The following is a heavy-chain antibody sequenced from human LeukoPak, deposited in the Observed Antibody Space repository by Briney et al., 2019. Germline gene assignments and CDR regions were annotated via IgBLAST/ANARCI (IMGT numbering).Heavy chain of an antibody. V-gene: IGHV4-59*08. J-gene: IGHJ4*02. CDR1: GGSISSYY. CDR3: ARLLGFGELAHFDY. CDR2: IYYSGST. D-gene: IGHD3-10*01. Sequence: SETLSLTCTVSGGSISSYYWSWIRQPPGKGLEWIGYIYYSGSTNYNPSLKSRVTISVDTSKNQFSLKLSSATAADTAVYYCARLLGFGELAHFDYWGQGTLVTVS.